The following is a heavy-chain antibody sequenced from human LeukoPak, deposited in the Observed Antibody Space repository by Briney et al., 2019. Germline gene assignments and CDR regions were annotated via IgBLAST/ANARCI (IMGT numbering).Heavy chain of an antibody. J-gene: IGHJ4*01. CDR1: GYTFTSYA. D-gene: IGHD3-22*01. V-gene: IGHV1-3*01. Sequence: ASVRVSCKASGYTFTSYAMHWVRQAPGQRREWMGWINAGNCNTKYSQKFQGRVTITRDTSASTAYMELSSLKSEDTALYYCARGGDRSSITADWGQGTLVTVSA. CDR2: INAGNCNT. CDR3: ARGGDRSSITAD.